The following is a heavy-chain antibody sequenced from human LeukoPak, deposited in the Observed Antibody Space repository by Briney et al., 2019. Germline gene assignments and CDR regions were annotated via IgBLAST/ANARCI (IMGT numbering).Heavy chain of an antibody. D-gene: IGHD3-10*01. Sequence: QTGGSLRLSCAASGFTFSRYSMNWVRQAPGKGLEWVSYISSSSSTFCYADSLKGRFTISRDNAKNSLYLQMNSLRDEDTAVYYCARAQTYYGSGSYLYWGQGTLVTVSS. V-gene: IGHV3-48*02. J-gene: IGHJ4*02. CDR2: ISSSSSTF. CDR3: ARAQTYYGSGSYLY. CDR1: GFTFSRYS.